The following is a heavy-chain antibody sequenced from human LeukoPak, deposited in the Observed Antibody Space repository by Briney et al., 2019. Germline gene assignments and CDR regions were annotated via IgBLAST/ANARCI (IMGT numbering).Heavy chain of an antibody. CDR1: GFTFSSYW. CDR3: ARATSGYYDYFDY. V-gene: IGHV3-7*03. D-gene: IGHD3-22*01. Sequence: GGSLGLSCAASGFTFSSYWMSWVRQAPGKGLEWVANIKQDGSEKYYVDSVKGRFTISRDNAKNSLYLQMNSLRAEDTAVYYCARATSGYYDYFDYWGQGTLVTVSS. J-gene: IGHJ4*02. CDR2: IKQDGSEK.